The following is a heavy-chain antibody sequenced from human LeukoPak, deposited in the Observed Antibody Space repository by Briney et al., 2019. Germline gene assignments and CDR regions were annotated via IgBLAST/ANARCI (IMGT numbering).Heavy chain of an antibody. CDR1: GGSLSSYS. V-gene: IGHV4-59*01. CDR3: ASDYGSGSYRFDF. J-gene: IGHJ4*02. CDR2: IYYRGRT. D-gene: IGHD3-10*01. Sequence: SETLSLTCTVSGGSLSSYSWSWIRQPPGKGLEWIGYIYYRGRTVYNPSLKSRVTISLDTSKNQFSPKLSSVTAADTAVYYCASDYGSGSYRFDFWGQGTLVSVSS.